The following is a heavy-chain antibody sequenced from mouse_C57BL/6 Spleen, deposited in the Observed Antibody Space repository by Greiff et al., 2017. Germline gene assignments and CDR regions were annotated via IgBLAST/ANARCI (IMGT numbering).Heavy chain of an antibody. V-gene: IGHV1-26*01. Sequence: EVQLQQSGPELVKPGASVKISCKASGYTFTDYYMNWVKQSHGKSLEWIGDINPNNGGTSYNQKFKGKATLTVDKSSSTAYMELRSLTSEDSAVYYCARLDGYYLYYFDYWGQGTTLTVSS. J-gene: IGHJ2*01. CDR2: INPNNGGT. D-gene: IGHD2-3*01. CDR1: GYTFTDYY. CDR3: ARLDGYYLYYFDY.